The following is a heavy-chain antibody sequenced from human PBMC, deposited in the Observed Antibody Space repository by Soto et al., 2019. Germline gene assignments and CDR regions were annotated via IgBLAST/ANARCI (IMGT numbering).Heavy chain of an antibody. CDR1: GGSISSYH. Sequence: PSETLCLTYTVSGGSISSYHWSWIRLPPGKGLEWIGYIYYSGSTNYNPSLKSRVTISVDTSKNQFSLKLSSVTAADTAVYYCAREGDYGDYVFDYWGQGTLVTVSS. V-gene: IGHV4-59*01. D-gene: IGHD4-17*01. CDR3: AREGDYGDYVFDY. J-gene: IGHJ4*02. CDR2: IYYSGST.